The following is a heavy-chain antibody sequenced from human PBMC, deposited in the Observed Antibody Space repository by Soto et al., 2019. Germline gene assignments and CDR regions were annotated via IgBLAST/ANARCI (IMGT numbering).Heavy chain of an antibody. V-gene: IGHV3-11*01. Sequence: QVQLVESGGGLVKPGGSLRLSCAASGFTFSDYYMSWIRQAPGKGLEWVSYISSGGGTIYYADSVKGRFTISRDNAKSSLYLQMNRLRAEDTAVYYCAREYCSGGSCYQYFQHWGQGTLVTVSS. CDR2: ISSGGGTI. CDR1: GFTFSDYY. CDR3: AREYCSGGSCYQYFQH. J-gene: IGHJ1*01. D-gene: IGHD2-15*01.